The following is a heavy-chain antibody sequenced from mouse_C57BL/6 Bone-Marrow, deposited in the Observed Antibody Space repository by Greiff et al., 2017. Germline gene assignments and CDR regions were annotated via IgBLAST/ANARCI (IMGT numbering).Heavy chain of an antibody. V-gene: IGHV1-64*01. CDR1: GYTFTSYW. J-gene: IGHJ1*03. CDR3: ASYLPWSPYWYFDV. Sequence: QVQLQQPGAELVKPGASVKLSCKASGYTFTSYWMHWVKQRPGQGLEWIGMIHPNSGSTNYNQKFKGKSTLTVDKSSSTAYMQLSSLTSEISAVYYCASYLPWSPYWYFDVWGTGTTVTVSS. CDR2: IHPNSGST. D-gene: IGHD2-1*01.